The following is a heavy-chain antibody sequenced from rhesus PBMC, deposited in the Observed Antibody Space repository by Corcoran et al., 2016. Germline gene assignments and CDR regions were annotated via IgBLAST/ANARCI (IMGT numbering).Heavy chain of an antibody. CDR3: AKRDSSGWSFFDY. CDR1: GYSFTSSW. V-gene: IGHV5S1*01. D-gene: IGHD6S26*01. J-gene: IGHJ4*01. CDR2: IYPGDSDT. Sequence: EVQLVQSGAEVKRPGESLRISCKTSGYSFTSSWISWVRQMPGKGLEWMGCIYPGDSDTRYSPSFQGQVTISADKSISTTYLQWSSLKASDTATYYCAKRDSSGWSFFDYWGQGVLVTVSS.